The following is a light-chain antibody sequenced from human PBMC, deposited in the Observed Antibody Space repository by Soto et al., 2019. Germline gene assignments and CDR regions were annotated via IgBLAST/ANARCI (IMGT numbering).Light chain of an antibody. CDR1: SGHSSYA. CDR3: QTWGTGIAV. V-gene: IGLV4-69*01. Sequence: QPALTQSPSASASLGASVKLTCTLSSGHSSYAIAWHQQQPEKGPRYLMKLNSDGSHSKGDGIPDRFSGSSSGAERYLTISSLQSEDEADYYCQTWGTGIAVFGGGTQLTVL. CDR2: LNSDGSH. J-gene: IGLJ7*01.